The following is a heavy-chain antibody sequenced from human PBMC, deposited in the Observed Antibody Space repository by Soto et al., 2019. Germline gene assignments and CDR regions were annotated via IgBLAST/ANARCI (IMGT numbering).Heavy chain of an antibody. CDR3: ARGGYSYGPAGDYFDY. D-gene: IGHD5-18*01. J-gene: IGHJ4*02. CDR2: IIPIFGTA. CDR1: GGTFSSYA. Sequence: KVSCKASGGTFSSYAISWVRQAPGQGLEWMGGIIPIFGTANYAQKFQGRVTITADKSTSTAYMELSSLRSEDTAVYYCARGGYSYGPAGDYFDYWGQGTLVTVSS. V-gene: IGHV1-69*06.